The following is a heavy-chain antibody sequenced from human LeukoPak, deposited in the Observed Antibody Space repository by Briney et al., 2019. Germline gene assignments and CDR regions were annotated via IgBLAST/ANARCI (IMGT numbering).Heavy chain of an antibody. D-gene: IGHD3-10*01. CDR3: ARGALWFGEGFDP. V-gene: IGHV4-4*02. J-gene: IGHJ5*02. CDR1: GGSISSSNW. CDR2: IYHSGST. Sequence: SGTLSLTCAVSGGSISSSNWWSWVRQPPGKGLEWIGEIYHSGSTNYNPSLKSRVTISVDTSKNQFSLKLSSVTAADTAVYYCARGALWFGEGFDPWGQGTLVTVSS.